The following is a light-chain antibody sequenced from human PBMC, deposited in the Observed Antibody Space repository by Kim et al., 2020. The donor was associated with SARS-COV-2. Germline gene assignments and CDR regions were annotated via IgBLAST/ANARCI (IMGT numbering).Light chain of an antibody. V-gene: IGKV3-15*01. CDR1: QSVTSN. Sequence: EIVMTQSPVTLSLSPGERATLSCRASQSVTSNLAWYQHKPGQPPRLLIYVASTRATGVPDRFSGSGSGTEFTLTISSLQSEDFALYYCQQYSNWPITFGRGTRLEIK. CDR2: VAS. J-gene: IGKJ5*01. CDR3: QQYSNWPIT.